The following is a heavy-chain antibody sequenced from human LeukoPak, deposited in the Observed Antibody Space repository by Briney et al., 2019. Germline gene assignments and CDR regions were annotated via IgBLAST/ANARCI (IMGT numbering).Heavy chain of an antibody. CDR1: GDSLTKYY. CDR2: INPSDGST. Sequence: GASVKVSCKASGDSLTKYYIHWVRQAPGQGLEWMGIINPSDGSTTYTQKFQGRVTMTEDTSTDTAYMELSSLRSEDTAVYYCATDLSGSYESHFDYWGQGTLVTVSS. D-gene: IGHD1-26*01. V-gene: IGHV1-46*01. CDR3: ATDLSGSYESHFDY. J-gene: IGHJ4*02.